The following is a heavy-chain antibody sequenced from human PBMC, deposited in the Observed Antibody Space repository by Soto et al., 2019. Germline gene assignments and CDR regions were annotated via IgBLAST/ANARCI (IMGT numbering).Heavy chain of an antibody. J-gene: IGHJ5*02. V-gene: IGHV1-69*01. Sequence: QVQLEQSGTEVKKPGSSVKVSCKASGGTFNSYSINWVRQAPGQGLEWMGGITPIFGRTNYAQKFQDRVTITADESTNTAYMELRDLTSDDTAVYYCARVPGIVLVLTKHPLGASFDLWGEGALVTVSS. CDR2: ITPIFGRT. CDR1: GGTFNSYS. CDR3: ARVPGIVLVLTKHPLGASFDL. D-gene: IGHD2-8*02.